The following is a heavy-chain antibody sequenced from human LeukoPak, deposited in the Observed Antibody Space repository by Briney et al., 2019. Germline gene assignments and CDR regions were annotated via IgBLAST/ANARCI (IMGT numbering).Heavy chain of an antibody. CDR3: ARDCRDGYNYFWIKPTPATYGIDY. Sequence: PGGSLRLSCAASGFTFSGYAMSWVRQAPGKGLEWVSTTSRSGGSTYYADSVKGRFTISRDNSKNTLYLQMNSLRAEDTAVYYCARDCRDGYNYFWIKPTPATYGIDYWGQGTLVTVSS. V-gene: IGHV3-23*01. J-gene: IGHJ4*02. D-gene: IGHD5-24*01. CDR2: TSRSGGST. CDR1: GFTFSGYA.